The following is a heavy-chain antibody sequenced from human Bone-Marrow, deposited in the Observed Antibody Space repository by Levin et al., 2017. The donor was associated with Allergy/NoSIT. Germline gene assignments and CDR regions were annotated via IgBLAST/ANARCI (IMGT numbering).Heavy chain of an antibody. CDR2: IHTNTGNP. V-gene: IGHV7-4-1*02. Sequence: GASVKVSCKASGYRFSRYGINWVRQAPGQGLEWMGWIHTNTGNPTYAQGFTGRFVFSLDTSVNTAYLEISSLKAEDTAVYYCARDLACSDDSWLLCLILWVQGTLVTVSS. D-gene: IGHD2-15*01. CDR3: ARDLACSDDSWLLCLIL. CDR1: GYRFSRYG. J-gene: IGHJ4*02.